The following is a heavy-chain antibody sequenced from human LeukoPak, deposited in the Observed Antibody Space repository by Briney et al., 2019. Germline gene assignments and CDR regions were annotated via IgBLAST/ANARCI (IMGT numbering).Heavy chain of an antibody. D-gene: IGHD1-26*01. CDR3: ARYIVSYPHDAFDI. J-gene: IGHJ3*02. Sequence: SETLSLTCTVSGGSISSSSYYWSWIRQPPGKGLEWIGYIYYSGSTSYNPSLKSRVTISVDTSKKRFSLKLSSVTAADTAFYYCARYIVSYPHDAFDIWGQGTMVTVSS. CDR1: GGSISSSSYY. V-gene: IGHV4-61*01. CDR2: IYYSGST.